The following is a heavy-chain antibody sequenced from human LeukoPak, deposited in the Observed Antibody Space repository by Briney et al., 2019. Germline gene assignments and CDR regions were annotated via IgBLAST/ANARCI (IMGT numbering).Heavy chain of an antibody. CDR2: INSDGSST. V-gene: IGHV3-74*01. J-gene: IGHJ5*02. CDR3: ARDGDGIAAAGTDQGWFDP. D-gene: IGHD6-13*01. CDR1: GFTFSSYW. Sequence: GGSLRLSCAASGFTFSSYWMHWVRQAPGKGLVWVSRINSDGSSTSYADSVKGRFTISRDNVKNTLYLQMNSLRAEDTAVYYCARDGDGIAAAGTDQGWFDPWGQGTLVTVSS.